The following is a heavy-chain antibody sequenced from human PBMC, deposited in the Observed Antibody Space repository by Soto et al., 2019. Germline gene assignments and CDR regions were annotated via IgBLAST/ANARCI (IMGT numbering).Heavy chain of an antibody. V-gene: IGHV3-23*01. CDR2: VSGGGSDT. Sequence: PGGSLRLSCAASGFTFSTYTMSWVRQAPGKGLEWVSAVSGGGSDTSYADSVKGRFTISRDNSKNILYLQVSSLGADDTALYYCAKAKSDTYLFDCWGQGTPVTVSS. J-gene: IGHJ4*02. CDR3: AKAKSDTYLFDC. D-gene: IGHD2-21*01. CDR1: GFTFSTYT.